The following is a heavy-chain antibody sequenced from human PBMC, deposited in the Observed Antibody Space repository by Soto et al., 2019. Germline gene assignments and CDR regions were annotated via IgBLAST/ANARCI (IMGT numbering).Heavy chain of an antibody. Sequence: SETLSLTCAVYGGSFSGYYWSWIRQPPGKGLEWIGEINHSGSTNYNPSLKSRVTISVDTSKNQFSLKLSSVTAADTAVYYCARVTTGELPGWWGYYYYGMDVWGQGTTVTVSS. D-gene: IGHD3-10*01. CDR1: GGSFSGYY. CDR3: ARVTTGELPGWWGYYYYGMDV. CDR2: INHSGST. V-gene: IGHV4-34*01. J-gene: IGHJ6*02.